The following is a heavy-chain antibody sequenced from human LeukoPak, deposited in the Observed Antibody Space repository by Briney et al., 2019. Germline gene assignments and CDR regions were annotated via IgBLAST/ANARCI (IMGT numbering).Heavy chain of an antibody. CDR3: ARGGGYCSSTSCYTGIIRGWFDP. CDR1: GYTVTSFG. CDR2: ISAYNGNR. Sequence: ASVKVSCKASGYTVTSFGISWGRQGRGEGLEWMGWISAYNGNRNYAQKLQGRVTMTTDTSTSTAYMELRSLRSDDTAVYYCARGGGYCSSTSCYTGIIRGWFDPWGQGTLVTVSS. D-gene: IGHD2-2*02. J-gene: IGHJ5*02. V-gene: IGHV1-18*01.